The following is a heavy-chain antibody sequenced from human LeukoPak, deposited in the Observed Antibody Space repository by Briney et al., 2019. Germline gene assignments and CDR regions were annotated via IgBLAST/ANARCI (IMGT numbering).Heavy chain of an antibody. V-gene: IGHV1-46*01. D-gene: IGHD3-22*01. CDR3: SRPPRPYDSSGYAFDI. Sequence: ASVKVSCKASGYTFTSYYMHWVRQAPGQGLEWMGIINPSGGSTSYAQKFQGRVTMTRDTSTSTVYMELSSLRSEDTAVYYCSRPPRPYDSSGYAFDIWGQGTMVTVSS. J-gene: IGHJ3*02. CDR2: INPSGGST. CDR1: GYTFTSYY.